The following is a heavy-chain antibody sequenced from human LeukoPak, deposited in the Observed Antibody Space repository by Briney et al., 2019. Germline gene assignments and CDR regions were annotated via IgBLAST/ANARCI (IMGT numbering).Heavy chain of an antibody. CDR2: IYSSGTT. Sequence: GGSLRLSCAASGFSVSSNYMSWVRQAPGKGLEWVSVIYSSGTTYYTDSVKGRFTISRDNAKNSLYLQMNSLRAEDTAVYYCARVQGWSGYWLRYFDYWGQGTLVTVSS. D-gene: IGHD3-3*01. V-gene: IGHV3-66*01. J-gene: IGHJ4*02. CDR3: ARVQGWSGYWLRYFDY. CDR1: GFSVSSNY.